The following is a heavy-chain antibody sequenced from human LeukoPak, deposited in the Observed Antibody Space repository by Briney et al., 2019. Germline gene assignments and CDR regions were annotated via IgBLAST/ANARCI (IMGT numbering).Heavy chain of an antibody. D-gene: IGHD3-10*02. J-gene: IGHJ6*04. Sequence: GGSLRLSCAASGFTFSSYEMNWVRQAPGKGLEWGSYISSSGSTIYYADSVKGRFTISRDNAKNSLYLQMNSLRAEDTAVYYCAELGITMIGGVWGKGTTVTVSS. CDR1: GFTFSSYE. V-gene: IGHV3-48*03. CDR3: AELGITMIGGV. CDR2: ISSSGSTI.